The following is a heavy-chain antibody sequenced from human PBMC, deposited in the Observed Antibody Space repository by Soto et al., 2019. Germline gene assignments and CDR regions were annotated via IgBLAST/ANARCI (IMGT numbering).Heavy chain of an antibody. J-gene: IGHJ6*02. D-gene: IGHD2-2*01. CDR3: ILDCTSISCYGYRVVDV. V-gene: IGHV1-69*01. Sequence: QVQLVQSGAEVKTPGSSVKVSCKASGGTFSSFLMGWVRQAPGQGLEWMGVIIPVFGTATYAQKFQGSVTITADDSTSTVYMELSGLKSEDTAVYYCILDCTSISCYGYRVVDVWGQGTTVTVSS. CDR1: GGTFSSFL. CDR2: IIPVFGTA.